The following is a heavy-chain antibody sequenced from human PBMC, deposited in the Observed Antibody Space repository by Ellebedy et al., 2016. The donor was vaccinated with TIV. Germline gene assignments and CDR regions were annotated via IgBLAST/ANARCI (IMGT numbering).Heavy chain of an antibody. CDR3: ATRSVGRTNLALQY. J-gene: IGHJ4*02. D-gene: IGHD1/OR15-1a*01. Sequence: AASVKVSCKASGGTSNSYTITWARQAPGQGLEYMGRIIPSLGITDYAQTFQGRLTLAADTSTSTTYLQLSSLRTDDTALYFCATRSVGRTNLALQYWGQGTLITVST. V-gene: IGHV1-69*02. CDR1: GGTSNSYT. CDR2: IIPSLGIT.